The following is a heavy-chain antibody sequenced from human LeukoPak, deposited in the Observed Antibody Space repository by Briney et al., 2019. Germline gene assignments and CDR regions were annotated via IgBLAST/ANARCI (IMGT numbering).Heavy chain of an antibody. CDR3: ARGIAAADY. CDR2: INHSGST. J-gene: IGHJ4*02. V-gene: IGHV4-34*01. CDR1: GGSFSGYY. Sequence: PSETLSLTCAVCGGSFSGYYGSWIRQPPGKGLEWIGEINHSGSTNYNPSLKSRVTISVDTSKNQFSLKLSSVTAADTAVYYCARGIAAADYWGQGTLVTVSS. D-gene: IGHD6-13*01.